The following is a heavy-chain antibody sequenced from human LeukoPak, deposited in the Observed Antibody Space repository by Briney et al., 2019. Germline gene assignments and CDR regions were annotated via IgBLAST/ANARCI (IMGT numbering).Heavy chain of an antibody. CDR1: GGSISSYY. D-gene: IGHD2/OR15-2a*01. J-gene: IGHJ3*02. CDR3: ARPLDYFYTDAFDI. Sequence: SETLSLTCTVSGGSISSYYWSWIRQPPGKGLEWIGYIYYSGSTNYNPSLKSRVTISVDTSKNQFYLKLSSVTAADTAVYYCARPLDYFYTDAFDIWGQGTMVTVSS. V-gene: IGHV4-59*08. CDR2: IYYSGST.